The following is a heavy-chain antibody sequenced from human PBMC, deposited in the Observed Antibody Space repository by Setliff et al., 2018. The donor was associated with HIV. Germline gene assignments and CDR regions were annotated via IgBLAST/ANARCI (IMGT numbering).Heavy chain of an antibody. CDR3: ARDWAAPYYYGMDV. CDR1: GDSVTSDSYY. V-gene: IGHV4-61*10. J-gene: IGHJ6*02. CDR2: IYFSGST. D-gene: IGHD3-16*01. Sequence: SETLSLTCTVSGDSVTSDSYYWNWIRQPAGKTLEWIGHIYFSGSTNYNPSLKSRVTISIDTSKNQLSLKLSAVTAADTAVYYCARDWAAPYYYGMDVWGQGTTVTVSS.